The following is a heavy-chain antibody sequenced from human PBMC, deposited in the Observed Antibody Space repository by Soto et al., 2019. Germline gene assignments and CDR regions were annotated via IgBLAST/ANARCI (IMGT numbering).Heavy chain of an antibody. CDR2: TYYRSKWYN. CDR1: GDSVSSNSSA. CDR3: ARTGAVAVYYYGMDV. J-gene: IGHJ6*02. V-gene: IGHV6-1*01. Sequence: SQPLALPCAISGDSVSSNSSACNFIRQSPSRGLEWLGRTYYRSKWYNDYAVSVKSRITINPDTSKNQFSLQLNSVTPEDTAVYYCARTGAVAVYYYGMDVWGQGTTVTVS. D-gene: IGHD6-19*01.